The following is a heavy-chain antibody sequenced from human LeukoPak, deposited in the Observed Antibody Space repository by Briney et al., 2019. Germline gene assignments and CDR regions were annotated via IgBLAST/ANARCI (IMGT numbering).Heavy chain of an antibody. Sequence: PGGSLRLSCAASGFTFSSHDMHWLRQAPGRGLEWMTFIRDDGSNKYYADSVKGRFTISRDNSKNTLYLQMKSLRPEDTAVYYCARDMYSTSSTNWFDPWGQRTLVTVSS. D-gene: IGHD6-6*01. V-gene: IGHV3-30*02. CDR2: IRDDGSNK. CDR3: ARDMYSTSSTNWFDP. J-gene: IGHJ5*02. CDR1: GFTFSSHD.